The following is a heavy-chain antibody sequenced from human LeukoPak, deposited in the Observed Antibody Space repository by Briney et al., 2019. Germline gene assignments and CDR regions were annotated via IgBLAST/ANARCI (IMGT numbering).Heavy chain of an antibody. J-gene: IGHJ4*02. CDR3: ARCPYKMATIWESDCYYFDY. D-gene: IGHD5-24*01. V-gene: IGHV4-4*07. CDR2: IYTSGST. CDR1: GGSISSYY. Sequence: PSETLSLTCTVSGGSISSYYWSWIRQPGGKELEWIGRIYTSGSTNYNPSLKSRATISVDKSKNQFSLKLSSVTAADTAVYYCARCPYKMATIWESDCYYFDYWGQGTLVTVSS.